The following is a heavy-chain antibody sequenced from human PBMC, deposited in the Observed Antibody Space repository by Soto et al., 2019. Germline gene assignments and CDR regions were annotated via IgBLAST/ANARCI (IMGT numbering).Heavy chain of an antibody. V-gene: IGHV4-59*01. CDR3: ARVSRDDYNPRPDYFDS. D-gene: IGHD4-4*01. CDR1: GGSISSYY. J-gene: IGHJ4*02. CDR2: IYYSGST. Sequence: SETLSLTCTVSGGSISSYYWSWIRQPPGKGLEWLGYIYYSGSTNYNPSLKSRLTISVDTSKNQFSLKLSSVTAADTAVYYCARVSRDDYNPRPDYFDSWGQGTLVTVSS.